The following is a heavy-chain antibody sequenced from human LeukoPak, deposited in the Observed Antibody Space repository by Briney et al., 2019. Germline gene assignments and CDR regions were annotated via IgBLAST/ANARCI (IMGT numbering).Heavy chain of an antibody. D-gene: IGHD5-18*01. CDR1: GFTFSSYA. CDR2: ISSSSSYI. J-gene: IGHJ4*02. Sequence: KPGGSLRLSCVASGFTFSSYAMSWVRQAPGKGLEWVSSISSSSSYIYYADSVKGRFTISRDNAKNSLYLKMNSLRAEATAVYYCARDPLSRGYSYLGFNDYWGQGTLVTVSS. V-gene: IGHV3-21*01. CDR3: ARDPLSRGYSYLGFNDY.